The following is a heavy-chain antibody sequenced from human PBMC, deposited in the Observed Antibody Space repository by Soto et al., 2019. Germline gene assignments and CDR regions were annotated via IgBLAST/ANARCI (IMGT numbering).Heavy chain of an antibody. Sequence: GGSLRLSCAASGFTFNHFAMSWVRQAPEKGLEWVSTISCCDGSTYYADSVKGRFTISRDNSKNTLYLQMNSLRAEDTAVYYCARDSISYGPGVNDYWGQGTLVTVSS. D-gene: IGHD5-18*01. V-gene: IGHV3-23*01. CDR1: GFTFNHFA. CDR3: ARDSISYGPGVNDY. CDR2: ISCCDGST. J-gene: IGHJ4*02.